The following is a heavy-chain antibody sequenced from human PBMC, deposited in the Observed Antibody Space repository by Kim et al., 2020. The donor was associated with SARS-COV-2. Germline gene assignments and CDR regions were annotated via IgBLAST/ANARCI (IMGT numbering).Heavy chain of an antibody. CDR2: INHSGST. D-gene: IGHD3-3*01. CDR1: GGSFSGYY. V-gene: IGHV4-34*01. Sequence: SETLSLTCAVYGGSFSGYYWSWIRQPPGKGLEWIGEINHSGSTNYNPSLKSRVTISVDTSKNQFSLKLSSVTAADTAVYYCARGYPRTKQDFWSGYSRNDNWFDPWGQGTLVTVSS. CDR3: ARGYPRTKQDFWSGYSRNDNWFDP. J-gene: IGHJ5*02.